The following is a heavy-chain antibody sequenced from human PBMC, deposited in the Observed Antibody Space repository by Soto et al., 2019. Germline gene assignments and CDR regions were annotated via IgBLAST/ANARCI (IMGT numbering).Heavy chain of an antibody. Sequence: SETLSLTCAVYGGSFSGYYWGWIRQPPGKGLEWIGEINHSGSTNYNPSLKSRVTISVDTSKNQFSLKLSSVTAADTAVYYCAKSGVLGYCSGGSCYSKQYFQHWGQGTLVTVSS. V-gene: IGHV4-34*01. CDR2: INHSGST. CDR1: GGSFSGYY. D-gene: IGHD2-15*01. J-gene: IGHJ1*01. CDR3: AKSGVLGYCSGGSCYSKQYFQH.